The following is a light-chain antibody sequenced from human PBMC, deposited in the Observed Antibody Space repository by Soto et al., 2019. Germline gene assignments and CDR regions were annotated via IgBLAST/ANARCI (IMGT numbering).Light chain of an antibody. CDR3: QQCDDLPLA. CDR2: DAS. CDR1: QDISNY. J-gene: IGKJ4*01. Sequence: DIQMTQSPSSLSASVGDRVTITCQASQDISNYLNWYQQKPGKAPMLLISDASNLETGIPSRFSGSGYATDFTFTISSLQPEDIAAYFCQQCDDLPLAFGGGTKVDI. V-gene: IGKV1-33*01.